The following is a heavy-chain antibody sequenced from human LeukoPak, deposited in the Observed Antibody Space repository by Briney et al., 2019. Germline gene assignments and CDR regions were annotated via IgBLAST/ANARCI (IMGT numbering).Heavy chain of an antibody. J-gene: IGHJ4*02. V-gene: IGHV3-74*01. Sequence: PGGSLRLSCAASGFTFSSYWTHWVRQAPGKGLVWVSRINSDGSSTSYADSVKGRFTISRDNAKNTLYLQMNSLRAEDTAVYYCARGDYGGNSGDYWGQGTLVTVSS. D-gene: IGHD4-23*01. CDR1: GFTFSSYW. CDR3: ARGDYGGNSGDY. CDR2: INSDGSST.